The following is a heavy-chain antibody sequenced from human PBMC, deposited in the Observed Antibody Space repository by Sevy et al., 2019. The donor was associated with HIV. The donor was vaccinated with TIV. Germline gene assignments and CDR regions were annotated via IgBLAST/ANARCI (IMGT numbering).Heavy chain of an antibody. CDR2: ISYDGSNK. CDR3: ARDLRADILLLWFGEIDY. V-gene: IGHV3-30-3*01. CDR1: GFTFSSYA. D-gene: IGHD3-10*01. Sequence: GGCLRLSCAASGFTFSSYAMHWVRQAPGKGLEWVAVISYDGSNKYYADSVKGRFTISRDNSKNTLYLQMNSLRAEDTAVYYCARDLRADILLLWFGEIDYWGQGTLVTVSS. J-gene: IGHJ4*02.